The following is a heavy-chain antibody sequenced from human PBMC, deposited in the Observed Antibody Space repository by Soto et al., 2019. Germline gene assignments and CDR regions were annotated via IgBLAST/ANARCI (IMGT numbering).Heavy chain of an antibody. CDR3: ARDTVRGDYAFDI. V-gene: IGHV3-30-3*01. Sequence: PGGSLRLSCAASGFTFSSYAIHWVRQAPGKGLEWVSFISSDGTNKFYADSVKGRFTISRDNSKNTLYLQMNSLRTEDTAVYYCARDTVRGDYAFDIWGQGTMVTVSS. CDR1: GFTFSSYA. D-gene: IGHD4-17*01. J-gene: IGHJ3*02. CDR2: ISSDGTNK.